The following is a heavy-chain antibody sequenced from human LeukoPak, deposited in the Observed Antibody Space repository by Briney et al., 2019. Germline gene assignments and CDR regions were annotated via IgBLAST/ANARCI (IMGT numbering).Heavy chain of an antibody. Sequence: KPSETLSLSCTVSGGSISSSSYYWGWIRQPPGKGLEWIGSIYYSGSTYYNPSLKSRVTISVDTPKNQFSLKLSSVTAADTAVYYCARDLSYYYDSSGGPFDYWGQGTLVTVSS. D-gene: IGHD3-22*01. V-gene: IGHV4-39*07. CDR3: ARDLSYYYDSSGGPFDY. CDR2: IYYSGST. J-gene: IGHJ4*02. CDR1: GGSISSSSYY.